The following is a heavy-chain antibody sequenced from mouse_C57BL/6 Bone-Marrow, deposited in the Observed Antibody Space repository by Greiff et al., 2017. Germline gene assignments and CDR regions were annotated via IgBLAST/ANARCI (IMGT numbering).Heavy chain of an antibody. Sequence: QVQLQQSGPGLVQPSQSLSITCTVSGFSLTSYGVHWVRQSPGKGLEWLGVIWSGGSTDYNAAFISRLSISKDNSKSQVFFKMNSLQADDTAIYYCASRDYTAWFAYWGQGTLVTVSA. V-gene: IGHV2-2*01. D-gene: IGHD2-4*01. CDR3: ASRDYTAWFAY. CDR1: GFSLTSYG. CDR2: IWSGGST. J-gene: IGHJ3*01.